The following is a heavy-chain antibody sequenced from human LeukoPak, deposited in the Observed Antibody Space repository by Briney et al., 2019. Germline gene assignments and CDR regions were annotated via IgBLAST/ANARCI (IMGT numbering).Heavy chain of an antibody. Sequence: GESLKISCKGSGYSFTSYWIGWVRQMPGKGLEWMGIIYPGGSDTRYSPSFQGQVTISADKSISTAYLQWSSLKASDTAMYYCARRRNPWIQLDYYYGTDVWGQGTTVTVSS. CDR3: ARRRNPWIQLDYYYGTDV. J-gene: IGHJ6*02. V-gene: IGHV5-51*01. CDR1: GYSFTSYW. D-gene: IGHD5-18*01. CDR2: IYPGGSDT.